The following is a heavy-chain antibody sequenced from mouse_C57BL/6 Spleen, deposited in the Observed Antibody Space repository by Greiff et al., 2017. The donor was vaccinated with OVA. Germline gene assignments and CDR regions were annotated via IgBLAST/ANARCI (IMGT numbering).Heavy chain of an antibody. CDR2: IYPGSGST. D-gene: IGHD1-1*01. V-gene: IGHV1-55*01. Sequence: QVQLQQPGAELVKPGASVTMSCKASGYTFTSYWITWVKQRPGQGLEWIGDIYPGSGSTNYNEKFKSKATLTVDTSSSTAYMQLSSLTSEDSAVYYCARHYYGSSPFAYWGQGTLVTVSA. CDR1: GYTFTSYW. J-gene: IGHJ3*01. CDR3: ARHYYGSSPFAY.